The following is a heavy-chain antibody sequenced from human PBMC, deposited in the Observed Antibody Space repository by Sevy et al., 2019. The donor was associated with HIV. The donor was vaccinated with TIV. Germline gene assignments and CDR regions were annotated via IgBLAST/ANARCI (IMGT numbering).Heavy chain of an antibody. D-gene: IGHD2-2*01. CDR1: GFTFRSYW. CDR2: IKVDGSEK. J-gene: IGHJ6*02. Sequence: GGSLRLSCAVSGFTFRSYWMSWVRQAPGKGLEWVAHIKVDGSEKYHVDSVKGRFTISRDNAKNSLFLQMNSLRVEDTAVYYCAEDCSSTSCLWGLDVWGQGTAVTVSS. V-gene: IGHV3-7*03. CDR3: AEDCSSTSCLWGLDV.